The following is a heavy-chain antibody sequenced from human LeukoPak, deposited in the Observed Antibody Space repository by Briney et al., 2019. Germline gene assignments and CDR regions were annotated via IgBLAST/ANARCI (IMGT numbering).Heavy chain of an antibody. D-gene: IGHD5-18*01. CDR3: VQGGAYSYGYFDY. J-gene: IGHJ4*02. Sequence: PGGSLRLSCAVSGFPFSNYDLHWVRQAPGKGLEWVAVISYDGSDKYYADSVKGRFTISRDNSKNTLYLQMNSLRAEDTAVYYCVQGGAYSYGYFDYWGQGTLVTVSS. V-gene: IGHV3-30*03. CDR2: ISYDGSDK. CDR1: GFPFSNYD.